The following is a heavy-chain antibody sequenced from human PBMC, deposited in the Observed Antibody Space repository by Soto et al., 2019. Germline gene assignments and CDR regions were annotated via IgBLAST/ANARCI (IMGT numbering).Heavy chain of an antibody. CDR2: ISWNSGSI. Sequence: EVQLVESGGGLVQPGRSLRLSCAASGFTFDDYAMHWVRQAPGKGLEWVSGISWNSGSIGYADSVKGRFTISSDNAKKALYLQMNSLRAEDTALYYCAKVNSQYGGNFVFDYWGQGTLVTVSS. CDR1: GFTFDDYA. J-gene: IGHJ4*02. CDR3: AKVNSQYGGNFVFDY. D-gene: IGHD2-21*01. V-gene: IGHV3-9*01.